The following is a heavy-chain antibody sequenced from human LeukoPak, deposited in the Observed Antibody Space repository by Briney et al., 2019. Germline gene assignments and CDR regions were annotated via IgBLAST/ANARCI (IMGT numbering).Heavy chain of an antibody. CDR3: AKGGTVTTDH. D-gene: IGHD4-11*01. CDR1: GFSFGTYG. Sequence: QPGGSLRLSCAASGFSFGTYGMSWVRQAPGKGLEWVSFVSGSGDSTYYADSVKGRFTISRDNSKNTLYLQMSSPRAEDTAVYYCAKGGTVTTDHWGQGTLVTVSS. J-gene: IGHJ4*02. V-gene: IGHV3-23*01. CDR2: VSGSGDST.